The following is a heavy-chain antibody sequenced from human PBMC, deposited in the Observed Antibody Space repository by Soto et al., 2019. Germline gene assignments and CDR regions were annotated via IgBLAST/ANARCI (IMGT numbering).Heavy chain of an antibody. V-gene: IGHV3-21*02. CDR2: INEDSTYI. Sequence: EVQLVESGGGLVKPGGSLRLSCTASGFAFNTYSMNWVRQAPGKRLEWVSSINEDSTYIYYADSLRGRITISRDNAKDSLFLQMNSLRPDDTAVYYCVRDLGRYFRSGYMDLWGDGATVTVSS. D-gene: IGHD3-9*01. J-gene: IGHJ6*03. CDR1: GFAFNTYS. CDR3: VRDLGRYFRSGYMDL.